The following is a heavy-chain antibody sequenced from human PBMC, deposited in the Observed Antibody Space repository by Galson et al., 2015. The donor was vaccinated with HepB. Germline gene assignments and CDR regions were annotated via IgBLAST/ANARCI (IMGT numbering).Heavy chain of an antibody. J-gene: IGHJ6*02. D-gene: IGHD3-9*01. CDR3: ARSDQLYDILTGYYLNGMDV. CDR2: INAGNGNT. Sequence: SVKVSCKASGYTFTSYAMHWVRQAPGQRLEWMGWINAGNGNTKYSQKFQGRVTITRDTSASTAYMELSSLRSEDTAVYYCARSDQLYDILTGYYLNGMDVWGQGTTVTVSS. CDR1: GYTFTSYA. V-gene: IGHV1-3*01.